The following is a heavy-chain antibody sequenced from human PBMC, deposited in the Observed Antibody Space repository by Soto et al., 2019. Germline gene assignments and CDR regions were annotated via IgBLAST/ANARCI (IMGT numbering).Heavy chain of an antibody. D-gene: IGHD2-2*01. V-gene: IGHV3-33*08. CDR3: ARDYAVPAATYYYYYGMDV. CDR1: VFTFSRYG. Sequence: GSPGPFCASSVFTFSRYGMHLGRQAPGKGLEWVAVVWYDGSNKYYADSVKGRFTISRDNSKNTLYLQMNSLRAEDAAVYYCARDYAVPAATYYYYYGMDVWGQGT. J-gene: IGHJ6*02. CDR2: VWYDGSNK.